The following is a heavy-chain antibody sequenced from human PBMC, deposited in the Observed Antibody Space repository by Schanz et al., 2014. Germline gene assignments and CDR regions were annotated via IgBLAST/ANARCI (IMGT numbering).Heavy chain of an antibody. CDR1: GFTFSSYS. Sequence: EVQLVESGGGLVKPGGSLRLSCAASGFTFSSYSLAWVRQAPGKGLEWVSFISTGRYLYYADSVRGRFTISRDNSKNIVYLEISSLRVEDTGFYFCAKDLGPRGIAAPPNYWGQGTLVSVSS. CDR2: ISTGRYL. CDR3: AKDLGPRGIAAPPNY. J-gene: IGHJ4*02. D-gene: IGHD2-21*01. V-gene: IGHV3-21*02.